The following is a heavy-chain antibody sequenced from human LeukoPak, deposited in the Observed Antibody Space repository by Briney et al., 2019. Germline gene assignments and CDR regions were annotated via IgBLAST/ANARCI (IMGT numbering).Heavy chain of an antibody. CDR2: ISYDGSNK. V-gene: IGHV3-30*18. CDR3: AKDGGIIVGATLDY. CDR1: GFTFSRYG. Sequence: GGSLRLSCAASGFTFSRYGMHWVRQAPGKGLEWVAVISYDGSNKYYADSVKGRFTISRDNSKNTLYLQMNSLRAEDTAVYYCAKDGGIIVGATLDYWGQGTLVTVSS. J-gene: IGHJ4*02. D-gene: IGHD1-26*01.